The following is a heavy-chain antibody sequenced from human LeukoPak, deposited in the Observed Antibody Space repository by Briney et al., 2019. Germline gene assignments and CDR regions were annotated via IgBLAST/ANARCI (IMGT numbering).Heavy chain of an antibody. Sequence: GRSLRLSCAASGFTFSSYSMNWVRQAPGKGLEWVSSISSSSSYIYYADSVKGRFTISRDNAKNSLYLQMNSLRAEDTVVYYCARDPDFSSGWYFDYWGQGTLVTVSS. CDR2: ISSSSSYI. CDR1: GFTFSSYS. V-gene: IGHV3-21*01. J-gene: IGHJ4*02. CDR3: ARDPDFSSGWYFDY. D-gene: IGHD6-19*01.